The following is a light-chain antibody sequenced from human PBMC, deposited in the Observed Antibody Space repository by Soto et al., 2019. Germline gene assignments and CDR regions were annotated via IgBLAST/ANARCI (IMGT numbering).Light chain of an antibody. CDR3: QQYGSSPQT. Sequence: EVVMTQSPATLSVSPGERATLSCRASQSVSSSYLAWYQQKPGQAPSLVIYGASSRATGIPDRFSGSGSGTDFTLTISRLEPEDFAVYYCQQYGSSPQTFGQGTKVDIK. J-gene: IGKJ1*01. CDR1: QSVSSSY. CDR2: GAS. V-gene: IGKV3-20*01.